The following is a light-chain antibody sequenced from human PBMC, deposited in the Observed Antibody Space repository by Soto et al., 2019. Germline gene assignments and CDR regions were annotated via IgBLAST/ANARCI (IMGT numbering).Light chain of an antibody. Sequence: QSVLTQSASVSGSPGQSITISCTGTRSDIGGYNYVSWYQQHPDKAPKLMIFEVSNRPSGVSNRFSGSKSGNTASLTISGLLPEDEADYYCSSYTTSSTVAFGGGTKVTVL. V-gene: IGLV2-14*01. CDR2: EVS. CDR1: RSDIGGYNY. J-gene: IGLJ2*01. CDR3: SSYTTSSTVA.